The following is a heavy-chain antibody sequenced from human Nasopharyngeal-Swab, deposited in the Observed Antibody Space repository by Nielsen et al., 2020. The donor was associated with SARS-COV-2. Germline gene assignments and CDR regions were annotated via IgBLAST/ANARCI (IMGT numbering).Heavy chain of an antibody. J-gene: IGHJ4*02. CDR3: AREVDSSGLVDY. Sequence: SCKASGYTFTSYAMHWVRQAPGKGLEWVAVISYDGSNEYYADSVKGRFTISRDNSKNTLYLQMNSLRAEDTAVYYCAREVDSSGLVDYWGQGTLVTVSS. V-gene: IGHV3-30-3*01. D-gene: IGHD6-19*01. CDR2: ISYDGSNE. CDR1: GYTFTSYA.